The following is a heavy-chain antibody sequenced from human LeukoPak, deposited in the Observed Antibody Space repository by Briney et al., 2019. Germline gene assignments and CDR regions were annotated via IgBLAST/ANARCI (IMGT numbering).Heavy chain of an antibody. D-gene: IGHD3-10*01. J-gene: IGHJ3*02. CDR3: ARERGRITLARGVIPDAFDI. Sequence: PSETLSLTCTVFGGSISGFYWSWIRQPPGKGLEWIGYICHGGTTNYNPSLKSRVTISLDTSENQFSLRLSSVTAADTAVYYCARERGRITLARGVIPDAFDIWGQGTLVTV. CDR2: ICHGGTT. CDR1: GGSISGFY. V-gene: IGHV4-59*01.